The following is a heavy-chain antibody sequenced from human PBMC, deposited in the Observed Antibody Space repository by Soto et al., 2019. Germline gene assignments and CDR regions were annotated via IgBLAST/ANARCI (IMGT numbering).Heavy chain of an antibody. D-gene: IGHD5-18*01. Sequence: ASVKVSCKASGYTFTSYDINWVRQATGQGLEWMGWMNPNSGNTGYAQKFQGRVTMTRNTSISTAYMELSSLRSEDTAVYYCARAAYGYNYYYYYMDVWGKGTTVTVSS. CDR3: ARAAYGYNYYYYYMDV. CDR2: MNPNSGNT. V-gene: IGHV1-8*01. J-gene: IGHJ6*03. CDR1: GYTFTSYD.